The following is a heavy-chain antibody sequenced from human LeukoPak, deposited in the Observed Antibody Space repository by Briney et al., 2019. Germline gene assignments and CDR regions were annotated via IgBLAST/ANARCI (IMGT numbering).Heavy chain of an antibody. Sequence: GESLKISCEGSGYSFTSYWIGWVRQMPGKGLEWMGIIYPGDSDTRYSPSFQGQVTISADKSISTAYLQWSSLKASDTAMYYCARAKRITMIVVPYQQQGWFDPWGQGTLVTVSS. CDR2: IYPGDSDT. CDR1: GYSFTSYW. V-gene: IGHV5-51*01. J-gene: IGHJ5*02. D-gene: IGHD3-22*01. CDR3: ARAKRITMIVVPYQQQGWFDP.